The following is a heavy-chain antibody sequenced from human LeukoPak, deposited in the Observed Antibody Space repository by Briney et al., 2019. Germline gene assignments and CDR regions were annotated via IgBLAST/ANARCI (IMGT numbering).Heavy chain of an antibody. J-gene: IGHJ4*02. CDR1: GGTFSSYA. V-gene: IGHV1-2*02. Sequence: ASVRVSCKASGGTFSSYAISWVRQAPGQGLEWMGWINPNSGGTNYAQKFQGRVTMTRDTSISTAYMELSRLRFDDTAVYYCASGYSYGYRLDYWGQGTLVTVSS. D-gene: IGHD5-18*01. CDR3: ASGYSYGYRLDY. CDR2: INPNSGGT.